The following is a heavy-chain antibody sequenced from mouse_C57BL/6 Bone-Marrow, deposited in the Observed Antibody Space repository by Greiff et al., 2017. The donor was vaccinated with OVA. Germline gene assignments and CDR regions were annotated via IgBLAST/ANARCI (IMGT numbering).Heavy chain of an antibody. CDR3: ARDYFAY. J-gene: IGHJ3*01. CDR1: GFTFSDYG. Sequence: EVKLEESGGGLVKPGGSLKLSCAASGFTFSDYGMHWVRQAPETGLEWVAYISSGSSTIYYADTVKGRFTISRDNAKNTLFLQMTSLRSEDTAMYYCARDYFAYWGQGTLVTVSA. D-gene: IGHD2-4*01. CDR2: ISSGSSTI. V-gene: IGHV5-17*01.